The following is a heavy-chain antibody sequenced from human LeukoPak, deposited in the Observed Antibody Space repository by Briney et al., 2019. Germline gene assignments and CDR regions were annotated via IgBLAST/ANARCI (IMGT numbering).Heavy chain of an antibody. J-gene: IGHJ4*02. CDR2: IYYSGST. D-gene: IGHD3-10*01. Sequence: SETLSLTCTVSGDSIINYYWSWIRQSPGKGLEWIGYIYYSGSTKYNPSLKSRVTISVDTSKNQFSLKLSSETAADTAVYYCARHRGSGSPYFDYWGQGTLVTASS. CDR3: ARHRGSGSPYFDY. V-gene: IGHV4-59*08. CDR1: GDSIINYY.